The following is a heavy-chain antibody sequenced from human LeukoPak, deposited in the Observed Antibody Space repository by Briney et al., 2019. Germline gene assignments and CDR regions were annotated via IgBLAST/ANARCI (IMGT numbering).Heavy chain of an antibody. Sequence: PSETLSLTCAVYGGSFSGYYWSWIRQPPGKGLEWIGEINHSGSTNYNPSLKSRVTISVDTSKNQFSLKLSSVTAADTAVYYCASQYGANSHFDYWGQGTLVTVSS. CDR1: GGSFSGYY. V-gene: IGHV4-34*01. D-gene: IGHD4/OR15-4a*01. CDR3: ASQYGANSHFDY. CDR2: INHSGST. J-gene: IGHJ4*02.